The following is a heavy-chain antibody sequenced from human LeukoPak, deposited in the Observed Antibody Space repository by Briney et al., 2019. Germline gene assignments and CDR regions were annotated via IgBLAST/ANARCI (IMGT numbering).Heavy chain of an antibody. V-gene: IGHV3-33*03. J-gene: IGHJ4*02. Sequence: GGSLRLSCGASGFTFSTYGMHWVRQAPGKGLEGVTLISYDGSTKYYSDSVKGRFTISRDNAKNSLYLKRNNLRAEDTAVYYCAKGRAGNYYYDSSDYWGQGTLVTVSS. D-gene: IGHD3-22*01. CDR1: GFTFSTYG. CDR2: ISYDGSTK. CDR3: AKGRAGNYYYDSSDY.